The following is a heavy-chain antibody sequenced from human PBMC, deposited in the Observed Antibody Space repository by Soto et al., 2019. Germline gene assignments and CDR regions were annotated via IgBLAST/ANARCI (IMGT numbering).Heavy chain of an antibody. J-gene: IGHJ3*02. CDR3: ARDKYCTTTNCYENDDFDI. CDR2: ISRSSSYI. Sequence: EVQLVESGGGLAKPGGSLRLPCEASGFTCSSSIINWVCHAPGKGLEWVSTISRSSSYIYYADSVKGRFTISRDNAKNSLYLQMNSLRAADTAVYSCARDKYCTTTNCYENDDFDIWGQGTMVTVSS. CDR1: GFTCSSSI. V-gene: IGHV3-21*01. D-gene: IGHD2-2*01.